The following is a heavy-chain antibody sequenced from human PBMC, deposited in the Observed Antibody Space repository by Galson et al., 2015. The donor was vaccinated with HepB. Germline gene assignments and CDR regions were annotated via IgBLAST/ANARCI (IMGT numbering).Heavy chain of an antibody. J-gene: IGHJ4*02. CDR3: TTDLGSGWYAR. CDR2: IKVIVDGGTT. D-gene: IGHD6-19*01. CDR1: GFTFSDAW. V-gene: IGHV3-15*01. Sequence: SLRLSCAASGFTFSDAWMSWVRQAPGKGLEWIGFIKVIVDGGTTDYAAPVKGRFTISRDDSKNTLYLQMDSLKTEDTAVYYCTTDLGSGWYARWGQGIPVTVSS.